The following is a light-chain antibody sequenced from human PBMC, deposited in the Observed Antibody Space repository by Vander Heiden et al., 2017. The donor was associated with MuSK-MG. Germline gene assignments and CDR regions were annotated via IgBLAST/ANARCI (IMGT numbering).Light chain of an antibody. CDR1: QSVSSN. Sequence: EIVMTQSPATLSVSPGERATLSCRPSQSVSSNLDWYQQKPGQAPRLLIYGASTRATGIPDRFSGSGSGTEFTLTISSLQSEDFAVYYCQQDNNWPKTFGQGTKVEIK. CDR2: GAS. V-gene: IGKV3-15*01. J-gene: IGKJ1*01. CDR3: QQDNNWPKT.